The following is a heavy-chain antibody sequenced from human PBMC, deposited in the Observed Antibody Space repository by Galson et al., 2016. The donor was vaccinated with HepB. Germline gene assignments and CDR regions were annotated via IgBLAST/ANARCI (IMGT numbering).Heavy chain of an antibody. CDR1: GFTFSSYA. Sequence: SLRLSCAASGFTFSSYAMNWVRQAPGKGLQWVSGISGGGVSTHYADSVKGRFTISRDNSKNKLYLQMNSLRAEDTAVYYCAKGRYCGGDCYSSDYWGQGTLVTVSS. V-gene: IGHV3-23*01. CDR3: AKGRYCGGDCYSSDY. CDR2: ISGGGVST. D-gene: IGHD2-21*02. J-gene: IGHJ4*02.